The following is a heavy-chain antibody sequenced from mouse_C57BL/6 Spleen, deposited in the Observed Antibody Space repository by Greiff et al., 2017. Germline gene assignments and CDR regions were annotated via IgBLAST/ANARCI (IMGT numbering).Heavy chain of an antibody. CDR1: GYTFTSYW. J-gene: IGHJ4*01. D-gene: IGHD2-3*01. Sequence: QVQLQQPGAELVKPGASVKLSCKASGYTFTSYWMHWVKQRPGQGLEWIGMIHPNSGSTNYNEKFKSKATLTVDKSSSTAYMQLSSLTSEDSAVYYCARVTSKSYAMDYWGQGTSVTVSS. CDR2: IHPNSGST. CDR3: ARVTSKSYAMDY. V-gene: IGHV1-64*01.